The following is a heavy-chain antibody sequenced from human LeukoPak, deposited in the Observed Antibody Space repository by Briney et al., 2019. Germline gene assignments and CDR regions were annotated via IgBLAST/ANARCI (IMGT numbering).Heavy chain of an antibody. CDR3: EGRSVPGFDY. Sequence: PGGSLRLSCAASGFTFSSYAMNWVRQAPGKGMEWLSDISNGGSNKYYADSVKGRFTISRDKSKNSLYLQMNSLRVEVTAVYYREGRSVPGFDYWGQGTLV. J-gene: IGHJ4*02. V-gene: IGHV3-30*04. D-gene: IGHD6-19*01. CDR1: GFTFSSYA. CDR2: ISNGGSNK.